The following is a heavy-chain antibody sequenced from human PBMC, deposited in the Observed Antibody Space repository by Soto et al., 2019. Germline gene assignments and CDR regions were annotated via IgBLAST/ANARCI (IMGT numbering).Heavy chain of an antibody. V-gene: IGHV3-23*01. CDR3: AKLLGISGWSFDY. J-gene: IGHJ4*02. D-gene: IGHD3-22*01. Sequence: EVQVLESGGGLVQPGGSLRLSCAASGFTFNIYAMSWVRQVPGKVLEWVSTISNSGSTHSADYVKGRFTISRDNSKNTVYLQMTSLRAEDTAVYYWAKLLGISGWSFDYWGQGTLVTVSS. CDR2: ISNSGST. CDR1: GFTFNIYA.